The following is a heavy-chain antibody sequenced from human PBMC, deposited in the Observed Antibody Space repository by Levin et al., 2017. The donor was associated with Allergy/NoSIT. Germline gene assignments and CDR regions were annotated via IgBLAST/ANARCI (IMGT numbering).Heavy chain of an antibody. J-gene: IGHJ6*02. D-gene: IGHD3-22*01. V-gene: IGHV3-74*01. CDR2: INSDGSST. Sequence: GGSLRLSCAASGFTFSNYWMHWVRQAPGKGLVWVSRINSDGSSTNYADSVKGRFTISRDNVKNTLYLQMNSLRAEDTAVYFCARDKWNFYDSSGYPGYPGASYYYYGMDVWGQGTTVTVSS. CDR1: GFTFSNYW. CDR3: ARDKWNFYDSSGYPGYPGASYYYYGMDV.